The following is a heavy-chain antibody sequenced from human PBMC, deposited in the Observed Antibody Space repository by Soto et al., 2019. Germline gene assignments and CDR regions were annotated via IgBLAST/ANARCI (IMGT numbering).Heavy chain of an antibody. CDR1: GGFISSGASY. D-gene: IGHD3-10*02. Sequence: VQLQQSAPGLVKPSQTLSLSCTVSGGFISSGASYWNWIRQHPGKGLECSGYIYYSGRTYYNPSLKSRVTISVCTSKNQVSLKLRSVTVADTAVYYCASVPDYWGEGTLVTVSS. J-gene: IGHJ4*02. CDR2: IYYSGRT. V-gene: IGHV4-31*03. CDR3: ASVPDY.